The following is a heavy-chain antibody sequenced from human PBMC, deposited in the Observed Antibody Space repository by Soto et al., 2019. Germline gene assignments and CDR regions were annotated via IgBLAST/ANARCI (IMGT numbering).Heavy chain of an antibody. V-gene: IGHV3-21*01. CDR3: ARDEHAIAAAGKNWFDP. D-gene: IGHD6-13*01. CDR2: ISSSSSYI. CDR1: GFTFSSYS. Sequence: EVQLVESGGGLVKPGGSLRLSCAASGFTFSSYSMNWVRQAPGKGLEWVSSISSSSSYIYYADSVKGRFTISRDNAKNSLYLQMNSLRAEDTAVYYCARDEHAIAAAGKNWFDPWGQGTLVTVSS. J-gene: IGHJ5*02.